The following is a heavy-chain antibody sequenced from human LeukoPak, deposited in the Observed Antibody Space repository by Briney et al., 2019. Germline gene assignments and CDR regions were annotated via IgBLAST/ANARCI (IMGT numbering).Heavy chain of an antibody. J-gene: IGHJ4*02. CDR3: ARDGKQLRPFDY. CDR1: GFTLRIYW. V-gene: IGHV3-7*01. D-gene: IGHD6-13*01. Sequence: GGPLRLSCAASGFTLRIYWMSWVRQAPGRGLEWVANIKQDGSEKYYVDSVKGRFTISRDNAKNSLYLQMNSLRAEDTAVYYRARDGKQLRPFDYWGQGTLVTVSS. CDR2: IKQDGSEK.